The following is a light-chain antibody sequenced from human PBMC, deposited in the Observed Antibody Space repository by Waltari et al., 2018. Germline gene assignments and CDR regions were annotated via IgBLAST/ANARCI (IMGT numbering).Light chain of an antibody. Sequence: SSGLTQDPAVSVALGQTSRITCRGDSLSTSYASWYQLKTGQAPLLVMFGKEKRPSGVPDRISGESSETTSSLIITGAQAEDEADYYCSSRNGRASQVVFAGGTKVTVL. CDR3: SSRNGRASQVV. CDR2: GKE. CDR1: SLSTSY. V-gene: IGLV3-19*01. J-gene: IGLJ2*01.